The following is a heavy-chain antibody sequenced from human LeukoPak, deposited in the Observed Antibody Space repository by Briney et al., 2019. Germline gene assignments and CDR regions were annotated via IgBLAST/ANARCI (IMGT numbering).Heavy chain of an antibody. CDR3: ARDNSVGDNAWWFDP. D-gene: IGHD1-26*01. Sequence: GASVNVSCKASGYSFTGYYMHWVRQAPAQGLEWMGIINPSGGSTSYAQKFQGRVTMTRDMSTSTDYMELSSLRSEDTAIYYCARDNSVGDNAWWFDPWGQGTLVTVSS. J-gene: IGHJ5*02. CDR1: GYSFTGYY. CDR2: INPSGGST. V-gene: IGHV1-46*01.